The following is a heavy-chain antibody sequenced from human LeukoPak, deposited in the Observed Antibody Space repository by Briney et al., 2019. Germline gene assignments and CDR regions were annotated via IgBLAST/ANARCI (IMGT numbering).Heavy chain of an antibody. CDR2: IYSGGST. D-gene: IGHD6-19*01. CDR3: ARGRLGQWLVRFDY. CDR1: GFTVSSNY. V-gene: IGHV3-53*01. Sequence: GGSLRLSCAASGFTVSSNYMSWVRQAPGKGLEWVSVIYSGGSTYCADSVKGRFTISRDNSKNTLYLQMNSLRAEDTAVYYCARGRLGQWLVRFDYWGQGTLVTVSS. J-gene: IGHJ4*02.